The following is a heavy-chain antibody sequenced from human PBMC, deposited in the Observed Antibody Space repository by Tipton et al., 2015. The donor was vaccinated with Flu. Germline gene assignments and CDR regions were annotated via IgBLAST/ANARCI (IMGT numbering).Heavy chain of an antibody. D-gene: IGHD6-19*01. Sequence: TLSLTCTVSGYSISSGYYWGWIRQPPGKGLEWIGSIYHSGSTCYNPSLKSRVTISVDTSKNQFSLKLSSVTAADTAVYYCARDLGGQSSGWKGPFDYWGQGTLVTVSS. J-gene: IGHJ4*02. CDR2: IYHSGST. CDR3: ARDLGGQSSGWKGPFDY. CDR1: GYSISSGYY. V-gene: IGHV4-38-2*02.